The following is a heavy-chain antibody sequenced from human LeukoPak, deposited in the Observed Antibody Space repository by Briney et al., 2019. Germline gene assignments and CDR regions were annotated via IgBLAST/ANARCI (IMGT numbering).Heavy chain of an antibody. V-gene: IGHV1-2*02. Sequence: GSSGKVSCKASGYTFTGYYRHWVRQAPGQGLEWMGWFNPNSGGTNYAQKFQGRVTMTRDTSISTAYMDLNRLRSDDTAVYYCARGFYYGSGSYYDHFDYWGQGTLVTVSS. CDR3: ARGFYYGSGSYYDHFDY. CDR1: GYTFTGYY. J-gene: IGHJ4*02. CDR2: FNPNSGGT. D-gene: IGHD3-10*01.